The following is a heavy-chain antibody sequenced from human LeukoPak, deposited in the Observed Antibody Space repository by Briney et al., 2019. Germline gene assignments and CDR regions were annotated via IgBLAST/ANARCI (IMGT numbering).Heavy chain of an antibody. CDR3: ARVTVTVDY. D-gene: IGHD4-11*01. Sequence: GGSLRPSCAASGFTFSSYSMNWVRQAPGKGLEWVSYISSSSSTIYYADSVKGRFTISRDNAKNSLYLQMNSLRAEDTAVYYCARVTVTVDYWGQGTLVTVSS. CDR2: ISSSSSTI. V-gene: IGHV3-48*01. CDR1: GFTFSSYS. J-gene: IGHJ4*02.